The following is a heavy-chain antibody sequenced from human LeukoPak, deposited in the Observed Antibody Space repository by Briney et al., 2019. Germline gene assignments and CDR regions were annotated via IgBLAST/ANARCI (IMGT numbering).Heavy chain of an antibody. CDR2: ISSSSSYI. J-gene: IGHJ4*02. Sequence: PGGSLRLSCAASGFTFSSYSMNWVRQAPGKGLEWVSSISSSSSYIYYADSVKGRFTISRDNSKNTLYLQMNSLRAEDTAVYYCARGMAVAGLISDYWGQGTLVTVSS. V-gene: IGHV3-21*01. CDR3: ARGMAVAGLISDY. D-gene: IGHD6-19*01. CDR1: GFTFSSYS.